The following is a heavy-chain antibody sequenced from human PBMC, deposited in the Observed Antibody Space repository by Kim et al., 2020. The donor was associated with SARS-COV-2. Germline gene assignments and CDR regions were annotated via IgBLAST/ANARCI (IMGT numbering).Heavy chain of an antibody. V-gene: IGHV4-39*01. CDR1: GGSISSSSYY. CDR2: IYYSGST. J-gene: IGHJ5*02. Sequence: SETLSLTCTVSGGSISSSSYYWGWIRQPPGKGLEWIGSIYYSGSTYYNPSLKSRVTISVDTSKNQFSLKLSSVTAADTAVHYCARHGDDYGDYGLHWFDPWGQGTLVTVSS. CDR3: ARHGDDYGDYGLHWFDP. D-gene: IGHD4-17*01.